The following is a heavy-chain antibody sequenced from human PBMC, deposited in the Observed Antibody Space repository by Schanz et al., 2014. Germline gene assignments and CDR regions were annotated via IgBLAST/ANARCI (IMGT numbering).Heavy chain of an antibody. CDR1: GFSFSDYY. D-gene: IGHD2-21*02. CDR2: INTGSNYI. V-gene: IGHV3-11*06. Sequence: VQLVESGGGLVQPGGSLRLSCAASGFSFSDYYMSWIRQAPGKGLEWISFINTGSNYINYADSVKGRFTISRDSSKNSLFLQMNSLRTEDTAVYYCARLDPYCRSGACSRAIDVWGQGTLVTVSS. J-gene: IGHJ4*02. CDR3: ARLDPYCRSGACSRAIDV.